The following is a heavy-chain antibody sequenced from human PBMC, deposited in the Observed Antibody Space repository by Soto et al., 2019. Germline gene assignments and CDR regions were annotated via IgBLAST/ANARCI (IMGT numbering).Heavy chain of an antibody. J-gene: IGHJ6*02. CDR1: GFTFSSYG. V-gene: IGHV3-30*18. D-gene: IGHD1-26*01. Sequence: GGSLRLSCVASGFTFSSYGMHWVRQAPGKGLEWVAVISYDGSNKYYADSVKGRFTISRDNSKNTLYLQMNSLRAEDTAVYYCENTGAIHYYGMDVWGQGTTVTVSS. CDR2: ISYDGSNK. CDR3: ENTGAIHYYGMDV.